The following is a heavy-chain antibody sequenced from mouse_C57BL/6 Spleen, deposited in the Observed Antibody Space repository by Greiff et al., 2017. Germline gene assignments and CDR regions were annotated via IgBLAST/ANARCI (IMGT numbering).Heavy chain of an antibody. CDR1: GFTFSDYY. V-gene: IGHV5-12*01. D-gene: IGHD4-1*01. CDR2: ISNGGGST. J-gene: IGHJ4*01. CDR3: ASLTGTGAMDY. Sequence: EVKLVESGGGLVQPGGSLKLSCAASGFTFSDYYMYWVRQTPEKRLEWVAYISNGGGSTYYPDTVKGRFTISRDNAKNTLYLQMGRLKSEDTAMYYCASLTGTGAMDYWGQGTSVTVSS.